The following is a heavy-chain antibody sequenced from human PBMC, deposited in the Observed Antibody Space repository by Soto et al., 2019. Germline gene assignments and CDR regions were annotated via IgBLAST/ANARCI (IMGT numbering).Heavy chain of an antibody. J-gene: IGHJ5*02. D-gene: IGHD4-17*01. CDR1: GGSISSSSYY. Sequence: SETLSLTCTVSGGSISSSSYYWGWIRQPPGKGLEWVGSIYYSGSTYYNPSLKSRVTISVDTSKNQFSLKRSSVTAADTAVYYCSRTLSTVTSGEGFDPWGQGTLVTVSS. CDR2: IYYSGST. V-gene: IGHV4-39*01. CDR3: SRTLSTVTSGEGFDP.